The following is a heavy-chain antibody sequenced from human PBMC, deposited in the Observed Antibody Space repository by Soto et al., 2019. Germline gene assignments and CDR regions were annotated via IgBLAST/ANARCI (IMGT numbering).Heavy chain of an antibody. D-gene: IGHD1-26*01. J-gene: IGHJ5*02. CDR2: TSYDGSNK. V-gene: IGHV3-30-3*01. CDR3: ARTEGVVGVRSRWFDP. Sequence: QLQLVESGGGVVQTGRSLRLSCAASGFTFSSFAMNWVRQAPGKGLEWVAVTSYDGSNKYYADSVRGRFTISRDNSKSTVYLQMNSLRPENTAVYYCARTEGVVGVRSRWFDPWGQGPLVTVSS. CDR1: GFTFSSFA.